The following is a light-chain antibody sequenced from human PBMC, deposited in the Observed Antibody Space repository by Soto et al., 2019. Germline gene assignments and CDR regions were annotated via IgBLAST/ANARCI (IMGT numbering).Light chain of an antibody. J-gene: IGKJ3*01. V-gene: IGKV1-5*01. Sequence: DIQMTQSPSTLAASVGDRVTITCRASQNINRWLAWYQQKPGKAPKVLIYDASSLESGVPSRFSGSGSGTEFTLTITSLQPDDFETYYCQQYDGYFGPG. CDR1: QNINRW. CDR2: DAS. CDR3: QQYDGY.